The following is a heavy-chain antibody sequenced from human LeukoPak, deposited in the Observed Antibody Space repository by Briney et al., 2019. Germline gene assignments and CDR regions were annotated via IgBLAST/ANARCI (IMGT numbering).Heavy chain of an antibody. J-gene: IGHJ5*02. D-gene: IGHD4-17*01. CDR3: AVTQGLRLRGHHFRFDP. CDR2: ISAYNGNT. Sequence: GASVKVSCKASGYTFTSYGISWVRQAPGQGLEWMGRISAYNGNTNYAQKLQGRVTMTTDTSTSTAYMELRSLRSDDTAVYYCAVTQGLRLRGHHFRFDPWGQGTLVTVSS. CDR1: GYTFTSYG. V-gene: IGHV1-18*01.